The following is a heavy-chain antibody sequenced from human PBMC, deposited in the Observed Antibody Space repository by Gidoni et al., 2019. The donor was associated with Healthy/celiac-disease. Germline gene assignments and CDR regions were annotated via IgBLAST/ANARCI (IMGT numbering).Heavy chain of an antibody. J-gene: IGHJ6*02. CDR3: AKDISLGYCSGGSCQYGMDV. CDR2: SWNSGSI. Sequence: SWNSGSIGYADSVKGRFTISRDNAKNSLYLQMNSLRAEDTALYYCAKDISLGYCSGGSCQYGMDVWGQGTTVTVSS. D-gene: IGHD2-15*01. V-gene: IGHV3-9*01.